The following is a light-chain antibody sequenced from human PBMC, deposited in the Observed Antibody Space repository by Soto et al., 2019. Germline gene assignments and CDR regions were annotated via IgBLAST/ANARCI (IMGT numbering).Light chain of an antibody. CDR2: GAT. J-gene: IGKJ4*01. V-gene: IGKV3-20*01. CDR3: QQYGSSPLT. CDR1: QSVSSRY. Sequence: EIVLTQSPGTLSMSPGERATLSCRASQSVSSRYVAWHQQKPGQAPRLLLSGATNRATGIPDRFSGSGSGTDFTLTISRLEPEDFAVYYCQQYGSSPLTFGAGTKVDIK.